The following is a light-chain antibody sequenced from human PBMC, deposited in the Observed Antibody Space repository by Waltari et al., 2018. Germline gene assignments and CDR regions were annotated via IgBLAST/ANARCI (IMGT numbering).Light chain of an antibody. J-gene: IGLJ1*01. V-gene: IGLV1-44*01. CDR2: STE. Sequence: QSLLTQAPSASGTPGQRVTVSCSGSMSNVGGGGVDWYQQVPGEAPKLLIYSTEARPSGVPGRFSGSKSGTSASLAIRGLRSEDEGDYYCASWDSGLKAYVFGTGTKVTAL. CDR1: MSNVGGGG. CDR3: ASWDSGLKAYV.